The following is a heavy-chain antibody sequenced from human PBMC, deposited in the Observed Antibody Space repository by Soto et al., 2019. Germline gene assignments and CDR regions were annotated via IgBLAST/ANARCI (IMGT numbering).Heavy chain of an antibody. V-gene: IGHV3-33*01. CDR3: ARERTFGDNKHNYMDV. CDR1: EFTFSRHG. J-gene: IGHJ6*03. CDR2: IWSDGSNE. D-gene: IGHD3-10*01. Sequence: ESGGGVVQPGRSLRLSCAASEFTFSRHGMHWVRQAPGKGLQWVGVIWSDGSNELYADSVKGRFIISRDNSKNILYLQMNSLRAEDTAVYYCARERTFGDNKHNYMDVWGTGITVTVSS.